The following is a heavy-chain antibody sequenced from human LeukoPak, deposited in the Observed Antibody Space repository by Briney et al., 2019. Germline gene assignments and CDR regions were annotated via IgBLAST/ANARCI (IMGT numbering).Heavy chain of an antibody. CDR3: ARGGSSNNYDYVWGSYRPAYYFDY. Sequence: PSQTLSLTCTVSGGSISSGSYYWSWIRQPAGKGLEWIGRIYTSGSTNYNPSLKSRVTISVDTSKNQFSLKLCSVAAADTAVYYCARGGSSNNYDYVWGSYRPAYYFDYWGQGTLVTVSS. D-gene: IGHD3-16*02. V-gene: IGHV4-61*02. CDR1: GGSISSGSYY. J-gene: IGHJ4*02. CDR2: IYTSGST.